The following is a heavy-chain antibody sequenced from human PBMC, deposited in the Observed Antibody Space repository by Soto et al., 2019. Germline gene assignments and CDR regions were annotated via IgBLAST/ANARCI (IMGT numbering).Heavy chain of an antibody. J-gene: IGHJ4*02. CDR2: FDPEDGET. Sequence: ASVKVSCKVSGYTLTELSMHWVRQAPGKGLEWMGGFDPEDGETIYAQKFQGRVTMTEDTSTDTAYMELSSLRSEDTAVYFCATGSRYYYGLGSFYYFDYWGQGTLVTVSS. V-gene: IGHV1-24*01. CDR1: GYTLTELS. CDR3: ATGSRYYYGLGSFYYFDY. D-gene: IGHD3-10*01.